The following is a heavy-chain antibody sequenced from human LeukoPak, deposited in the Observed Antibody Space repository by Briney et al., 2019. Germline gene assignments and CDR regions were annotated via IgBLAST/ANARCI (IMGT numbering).Heavy chain of an antibody. D-gene: IGHD3-16*02. CDR1: GFTFSSYT. V-gene: IGHV3-23*01. J-gene: IGHJ4*02. CDR3: ARSGGVFDGTSHYLYFDF. Sequence: GGSLRLSCAASGFTFSSYTLTWVRQAPGEGLQWVSTISGGSGTTYYADSVKGRFTISRDNSKTTLYLQMNSLRAEDTAVYYCARSGGVFDGTSHYLYFDFWGQGTLVTVSS. CDR2: ISGGSGTT.